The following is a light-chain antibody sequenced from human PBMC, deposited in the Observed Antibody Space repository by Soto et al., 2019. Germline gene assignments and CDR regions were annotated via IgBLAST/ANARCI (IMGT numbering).Light chain of an antibody. CDR3: QQTKSHPHT. CDR1: QDINSD. CDR2: GAS. Sequence: DVQMTQSPSSLSASVGDSVTLTCRASQDINSDLAWYQQRPGEAPKSLIFGASNLIDGVPSKFSGSGSRSEFTLTISSLQPEDSAAYFYQQTKSHPHTFGRGTKVEI. J-gene: IGKJ2*01. V-gene: IGKV1-16*02.